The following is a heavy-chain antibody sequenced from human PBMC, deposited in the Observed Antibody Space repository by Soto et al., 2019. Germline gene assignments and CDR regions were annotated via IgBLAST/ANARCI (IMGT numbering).Heavy chain of an antibody. CDR2: ISAYNGNT. D-gene: IGHD2-21*02. Sequence: ASVKVSCKASGYIFTSYGISWVRQAPGQGLEWMGWISAYNGNTKYAQNLQGRVTLTTDTSTYTAYMELRSLQSDDTAVYYCVRDCGSDLSATGAVFDSWGQGARVTVSS. CDR1: GYIFTSYG. J-gene: IGHJ4*02. V-gene: IGHV1-18*01. CDR3: VRDCGSDLSATGAVFDS.